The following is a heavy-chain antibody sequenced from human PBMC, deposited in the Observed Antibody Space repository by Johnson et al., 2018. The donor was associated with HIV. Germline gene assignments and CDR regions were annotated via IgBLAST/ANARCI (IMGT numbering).Heavy chain of an antibody. CDR1: GFTFSSFG. J-gene: IGHJ3*02. CDR2: ISYDGSDK. D-gene: IGHD6-19*01. Sequence: QVQLVESGGGVVQPGGSLRLSCAASGFTFSSFGMHWVRQAPAKGLEWVAFISYDGSDKDNADSVRGRFTISRDNSKNTLYLQMNSLKTEDTAVYYCTTDLNRWLDGDAFDIWGQGTMVTVSS. V-gene: IGHV3-30*04. CDR3: TTDLNRWLDGDAFDI.